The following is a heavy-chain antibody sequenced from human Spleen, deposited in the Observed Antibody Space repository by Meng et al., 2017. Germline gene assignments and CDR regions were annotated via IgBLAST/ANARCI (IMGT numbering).Heavy chain of an antibody. CDR1: GFIFRNYA. Sequence: QVQLVESGGGVVQPGRSLRLSCAASGFIFRNYAMHWVRQAPGKGLGWVAVISYDGSYKNYADSVKGRFTISRDNSKNTLYLQMDSLRAEDTAVYYCAKETSDSSAFYRYDIWGQGSLVTVSS. D-gene: IGHD3-22*01. CDR3: AKETSDSSAFYRYDI. J-gene: IGHJ4*02. CDR2: ISYDGSYK. V-gene: IGHV3-30-3*01.